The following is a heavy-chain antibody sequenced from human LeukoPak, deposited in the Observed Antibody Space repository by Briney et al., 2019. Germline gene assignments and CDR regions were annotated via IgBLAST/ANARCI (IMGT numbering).Heavy chain of an antibody. CDR1: GFPFSGSA. V-gene: IGHV3-23*01. J-gene: IGHJ3*01. CDR3: ARDMQLST. Sequence: GGSLSLSCAASGFPFSGSAMSWVRPAPGEGLEWVSLISYSGANSYYTDSVRGRFTISRDNSKDTLFLQMNSLRAEDTAIYYCARDMQLSTWGLGTMVTVSS. D-gene: IGHD3-16*02. CDR2: ISYSGANS.